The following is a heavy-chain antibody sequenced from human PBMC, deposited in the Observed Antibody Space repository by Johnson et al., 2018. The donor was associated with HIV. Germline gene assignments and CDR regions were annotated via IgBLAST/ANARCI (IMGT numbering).Heavy chain of an antibody. V-gene: IGHV3-20*04. CDR3: AKDRGSPGIPAAFDI. D-gene: IGHD1-26*01. CDR1: GFTFDYYD. J-gene: IGHJ3*02. CDR2: INWNGGST. Sequence: VQLVESGGGVVRPGGSLRLSCVVSGFTFDYYDMTWVRQAPGKGLEWVSGINWNGGSTSYADSVRGRFTISSDNSKNTLYLQMNSLRAEDTAVYYCAKDRGSPGIPAAFDIWGHGTVVTVSS.